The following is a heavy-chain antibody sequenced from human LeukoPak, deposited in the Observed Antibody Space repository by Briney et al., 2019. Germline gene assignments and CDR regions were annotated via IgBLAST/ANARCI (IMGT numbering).Heavy chain of an antibody. CDR1: GFTFSSYA. D-gene: IGHD6-19*01. J-gene: IGHJ4*02. Sequence: GGSLRLSCAASGFTFSSYAMSWVRQAPGKGLEWVSAIDGSGHSTYYSDSVKGRFTISRDNSRKTLYLQMNSLRAEDTAVYYCAKPATGLVYDYWGQGTLVTVSS. CDR3: AKPATGLVYDY. V-gene: IGHV3-23*01. CDR2: IDGSGHST.